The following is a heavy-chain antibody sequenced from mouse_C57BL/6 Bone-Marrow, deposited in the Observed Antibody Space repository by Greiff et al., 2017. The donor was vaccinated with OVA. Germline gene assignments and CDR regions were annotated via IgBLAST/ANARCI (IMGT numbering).Heavy chain of an antibody. V-gene: IGHV1-19*01. CDR3: ARRYYDYEGVFDD. D-gene: IGHD2-4*01. Sequence: VQLQQSGPVLVKPGASVKMSCKASGYTFTDYYMNWVKQSHGKSLEWIGVINPYNGGTSYNQKFKGKATLTVDKSSSTAYMELNSLTSEDSAVYYCARRYYDYEGVFDDWGQGTTLTVSS. CDR1: GYTFTDYY. J-gene: IGHJ2*01. CDR2: INPYNGGT.